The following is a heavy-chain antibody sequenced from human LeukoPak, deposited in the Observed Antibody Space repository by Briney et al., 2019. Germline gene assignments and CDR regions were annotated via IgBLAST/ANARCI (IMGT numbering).Heavy chain of an antibody. V-gene: IGHV3-23*01. CDR1: GFTFSSYA. J-gene: IGHJ4*02. Sequence: GGSLGLSCAASGFTFSSYAMSWVRQAPGKGLEWVSAISGSGGSTYYADSVKSRFTISRDNSKNTLYLQMNSLRAEDTAVYYCARAKCSSTSCSPGYWGQGTLVTVSS. CDR3: ARAKCSSTSCSPGY. D-gene: IGHD2-2*01. CDR2: ISGSGGST.